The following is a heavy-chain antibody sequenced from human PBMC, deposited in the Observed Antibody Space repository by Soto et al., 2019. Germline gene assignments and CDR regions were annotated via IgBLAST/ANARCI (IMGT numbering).Heavy chain of an antibody. Sequence: PSETLSLTCTVSGGSISSGDHYWSWIRQPPGKGLEWIGYIYYSGSTYYNPSLKSRVTISVDTSKKQFSLKLYYVTAVDTAVYYCARDRVREAAGHFDYWGQGTLVTVSS. CDR2: IYYSGST. CDR3: ARDRVREAAGHFDY. J-gene: IGHJ4*02. D-gene: IGHD6-13*01. CDR1: GGSISSGDHY. V-gene: IGHV4-30-4*01.